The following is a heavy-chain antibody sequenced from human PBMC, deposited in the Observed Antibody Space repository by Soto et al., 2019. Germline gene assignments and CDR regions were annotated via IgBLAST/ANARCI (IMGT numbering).Heavy chain of an antibody. CDR2: IIPSIGII. J-gene: IGHJ4*02. D-gene: IGHD3-22*01. CDR1: GGTFSSFV. V-gene: IGHV1-69*04. Sequence: QVQLVQSGAEVKKPGSSVKVSCKASGGTFSSFVISWVRQAPGQGLEWMGRIIPSIGIINYAQKFQGRVTITADTSTSTAYMELSSLRSYDTAVYYCAREGDMKFHSDSSDEPGYWGQGTLVTVSS. CDR3: AREGDMKFHSDSSDEPGY.